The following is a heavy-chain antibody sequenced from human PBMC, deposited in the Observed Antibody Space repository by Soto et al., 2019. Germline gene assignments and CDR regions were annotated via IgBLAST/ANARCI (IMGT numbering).Heavy chain of an antibody. Sequence: GGSLRLSCAASGFTFSSYSINWVRQAPGKGLEWVSSISSSSSYIYYADSVKGRFTISRDNAKNSLYLQMNSLRAEDRAVYYCARGYDFWSGSPVYYYYMDVWGKGTTVTVSS. J-gene: IGHJ6*03. CDR3: ARGYDFWSGSPVYYYYMDV. V-gene: IGHV3-21*01. CDR2: ISSSSSYI. CDR1: GFTFSSYS. D-gene: IGHD3-3*01.